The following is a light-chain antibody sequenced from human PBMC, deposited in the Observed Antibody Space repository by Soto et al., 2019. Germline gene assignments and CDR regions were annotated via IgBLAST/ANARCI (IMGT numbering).Light chain of an antibody. CDR2: GAS. CDR1: QSVRTC. J-gene: IGKJ4*01. CDR3: QQYNDWSRT. V-gene: IGKV3-15*01. Sequence: EIGMTQSPATLSASPGDRATISCRASQSVRTCLAWYQQKPGQAPSLLIFGASSMATGVPARFSGSESGTECTLTISSLQPEDVAAYSCQQYNDWSRTFGGGTRVEIK.